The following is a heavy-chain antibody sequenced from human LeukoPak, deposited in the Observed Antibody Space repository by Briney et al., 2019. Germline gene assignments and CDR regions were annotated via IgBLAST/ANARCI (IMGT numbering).Heavy chain of an antibody. CDR1: GITFSDYY. J-gene: IGHJ4*01. V-gene: IGHV3-11*04. D-gene: IGHD1-14*01. CDR3: VITAGPPTDH. Sequence: GGSLRLSCTASGITFSDYYMNWIRQAPGKGLEWLSFISRGGSPIYYADSVKGPFTISRDNAKNSLYLQMNSLRVEDTAMYYCVITAGPPTDHWGQGALVTVSS. CDR2: ISRGGSPI.